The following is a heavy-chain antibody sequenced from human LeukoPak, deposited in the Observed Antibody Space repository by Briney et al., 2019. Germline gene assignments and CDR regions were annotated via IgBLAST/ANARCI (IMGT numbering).Heavy chain of an antibody. V-gene: IGHV3-30*18. Sequence: GRSLRLSCAASGFTFSSYGMHWIRQTPDKGLEWVAIVSFDGSNKYYADSVKGRFSISRDNSKNTLYLQMNSLRAEDTSMYYCAKIRSVGTGDAFDIWGQGTMVTVSS. CDR1: GFTFSSYG. CDR2: VSFDGSNK. D-gene: IGHD1-1*01. J-gene: IGHJ3*02. CDR3: AKIRSVGTGDAFDI.